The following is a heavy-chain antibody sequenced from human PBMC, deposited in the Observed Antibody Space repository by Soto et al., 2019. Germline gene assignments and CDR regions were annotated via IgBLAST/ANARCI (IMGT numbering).Heavy chain of an antibody. CDR1: GYTFTGYY. D-gene: IGHD3-9*01. Sequence: QVQLVQSGAEVKKPGASVKVSCKASGYTFTGYYMHWVRQAPGQGLEWMGWINPNSGGTNYAQKFQGWVTMTRDTYISTAYMEVSRLRSYDTAVYYCARDLYFDPKSRYYYYYGMDVWGQGTTVTV. CDR2: INPNSGGT. V-gene: IGHV1-2*04. CDR3: ARDLYFDPKSRYYYYYGMDV. J-gene: IGHJ6*02.